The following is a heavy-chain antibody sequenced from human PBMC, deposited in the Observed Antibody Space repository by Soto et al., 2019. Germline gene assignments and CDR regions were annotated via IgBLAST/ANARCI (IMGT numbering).Heavy chain of an antibody. Sequence: GGSLRLSCAASGFTFDDYAMHWVRQAPGKGLEWVSGISWNSGSIGYADSVKGRFTISRDNAKNSLYLQMNSLRAEDTAVYYCAKDFGGDYTGAFDIWGQGTMVTVSS. CDR2: ISWNSGSI. J-gene: IGHJ3*02. CDR3: AKDFGGDYTGAFDI. CDR1: GFTFDDYA. V-gene: IGHV3-9*01. D-gene: IGHD2-21*02.